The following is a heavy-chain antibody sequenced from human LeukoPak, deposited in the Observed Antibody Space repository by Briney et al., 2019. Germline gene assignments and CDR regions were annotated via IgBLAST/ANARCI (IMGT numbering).Heavy chain of an antibody. J-gene: IGHJ4*02. V-gene: IGHV3-30*04. CDR3: ARDHRSWYAFDY. Sequence: GGSLRLSCAASGFTFSSYAMHWVRQAPGEGLEWVAVISYDGSNKYYADSVKGRFTISRDNSKNTLYLQMNSLRAEDTAVYYCARDHRSWYAFDYWGQGTLVTVSS. D-gene: IGHD6-13*01. CDR1: GFTFSSYA. CDR2: ISYDGSNK.